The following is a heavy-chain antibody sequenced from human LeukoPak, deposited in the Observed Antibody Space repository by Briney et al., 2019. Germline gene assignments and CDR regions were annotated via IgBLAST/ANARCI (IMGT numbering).Heavy chain of an antibody. J-gene: IGHJ5*02. CDR2: IFPIFASA. V-gene: IGHV1-69*06. Sequence: ASVKVSCKASGDTFISYAINWVRRAPGQGLEWMGGIFPIFASADYAQKFQGRVTITADRSTSTAFMELSSLRSDDTAVYYCASRKYSSGWVDWFDPWGQGTLVTVSS. CDR1: GDTFISYA. CDR3: ASRKYSSGWVDWFDP. D-gene: IGHD6-19*01.